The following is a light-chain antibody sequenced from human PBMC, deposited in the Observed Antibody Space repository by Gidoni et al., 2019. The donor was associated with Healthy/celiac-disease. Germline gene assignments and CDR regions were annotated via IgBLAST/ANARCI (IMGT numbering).Light chain of an antibody. CDR2: GAS. CDR3: QQYGSS. V-gene: IGKV3-20*01. Sequence: DIVLTQSPGTLSLSPGERATLSCRASQSVSSSYLAWYQQKPGQAPRLLIYGASSRATGIPDRFSGSGSGTDFTLTISRLEPEDFAVYYCQQYGSSLGQGTKVEIK. CDR1: QSVSSSY. J-gene: IGKJ1*01.